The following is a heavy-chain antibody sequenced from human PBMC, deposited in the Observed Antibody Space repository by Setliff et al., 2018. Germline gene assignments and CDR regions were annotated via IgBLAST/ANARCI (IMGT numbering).Heavy chain of an antibody. CDR2: IDHSGGT. CDR3: ARGGYNGYAVFDD. J-gene: IGHJ6*02. D-gene: IGHD5-12*01. V-gene: IGHV4-59*01. CDR1: GGSLSSFY. Sequence: SETLSLTCTVSGGSLSSFYWSWIRQSPGRGLDWIGYIDHSGGTSYSPSLRSRGTISVDTSKNKFSLSLSSVTAADTAVYYCARGGYNGYAVFDDWGQGTTVTVSS.